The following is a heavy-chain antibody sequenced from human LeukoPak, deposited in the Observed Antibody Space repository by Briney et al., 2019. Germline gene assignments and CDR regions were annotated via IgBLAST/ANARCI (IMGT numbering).Heavy chain of an antibody. Sequence: ASVKVSCKASGYSLTGYYIHWVRQAPGQGLEWMGWINPKSGGTKYAQKFQGRVTMTRDTSISTAHMELSRLRSDDTAVYYCARGTLFSSPPDNWFDPWGQGTLVTVSS. J-gene: IGHJ5*02. V-gene: IGHV1-2*02. CDR1: GYSLTGYY. CDR2: INPKSGGT. D-gene: IGHD6-13*01. CDR3: ARGTLFSSPPDNWFDP.